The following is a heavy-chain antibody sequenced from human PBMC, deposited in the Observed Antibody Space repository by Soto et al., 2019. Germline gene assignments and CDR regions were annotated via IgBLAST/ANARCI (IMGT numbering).Heavy chain of an antibody. CDR1: GFTFSSFW. Sequence: EVHLVESGGGLVQPGGSLRLSCAASGFTFSSFWMHWVRQAPGKGLEWISRLTTDGSSTYYAGSVKGRFTISRDNAKKTVYLQMSSLRAEDTAVYYCARGGDITARPPGFRGFWGQGTLVTVSS. D-gene: IGHD6-6*01. V-gene: IGHV3-74*01. J-gene: IGHJ4*02. CDR3: ARGGDITARPPGFRGF. CDR2: LTTDGSST.